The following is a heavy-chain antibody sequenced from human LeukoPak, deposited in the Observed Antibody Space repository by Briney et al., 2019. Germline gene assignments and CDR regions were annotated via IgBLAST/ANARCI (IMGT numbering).Heavy chain of an antibody. V-gene: IGHV3-49*03. CDR1: GFTFGDYA. Sequence: GGSLRLSRTASGFTFGDYAMSWFRQAPGKGLEWVGFIRGKGSGGSTEYAASVKGRFTISRDDSRSMAYLQMDGLRTEDTAVYYCTRERDYTDEYWGQGTLVTVSS. CDR3: TRERDYTDEY. J-gene: IGHJ4*02. D-gene: IGHD4-11*01. CDR2: IRGKGSGGST.